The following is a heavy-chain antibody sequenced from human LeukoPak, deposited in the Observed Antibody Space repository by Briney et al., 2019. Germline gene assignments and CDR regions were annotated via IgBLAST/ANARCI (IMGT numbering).Heavy chain of an antibody. V-gene: IGHV3-30-3*01. Sequence: PGGSLRLSCAASGFTFSSYAMHWVRQAPGKGLEWVAVISYDGSNKYYADSVKGRFTISRDNSKNTLYLQMNSLRAEDTAVYYCARAPMVREYFDYWGQGTLVTVSS. CDR3: ARAPMVREYFDY. CDR1: GFTFSSYA. CDR2: ISYDGSNK. J-gene: IGHJ4*02. D-gene: IGHD3-10*01.